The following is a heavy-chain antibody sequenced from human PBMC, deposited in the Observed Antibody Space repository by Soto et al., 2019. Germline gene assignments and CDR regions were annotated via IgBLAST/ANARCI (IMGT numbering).Heavy chain of an antibody. J-gene: IGHJ4*02. CDR1: GFTFSSYE. Sequence: EVQLVESGGDLVQPGGSLRLSCAASGFTFSSYEMNWVRQAPGKGLEWVSYISSGGSTIYYSDSVKGRFTISRDNAKNSLYLQMSSLRAEDTAVYYCARRSAARGSYRHFDYWGQGTLVTVSS. V-gene: IGHV3-48*03. D-gene: IGHD1-26*01. CDR2: ISSGGSTI. CDR3: ARRSAARGSYRHFDY.